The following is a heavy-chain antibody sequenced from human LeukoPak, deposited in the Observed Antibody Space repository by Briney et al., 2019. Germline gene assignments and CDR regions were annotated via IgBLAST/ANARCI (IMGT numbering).Heavy chain of an antibody. CDR1: GYTFTDYH. V-gene: IGHV1-69-2*01. Sequence: ASVKISCKVSGYTFTDYHMHWVQQAPGKGLEWMGLVDPEDGETIYAEKFQGRVTITADTSTDTAYMELSSLRSEDTAVYYCATDTMVRGVIIPFDYWGQGTLVTVSS. D-gene: IGHD3-10*01. CDR3: ATDTMVRGVIIPFDY. J-gene: IGHJ4*02. CDR2: VDPEDGET.